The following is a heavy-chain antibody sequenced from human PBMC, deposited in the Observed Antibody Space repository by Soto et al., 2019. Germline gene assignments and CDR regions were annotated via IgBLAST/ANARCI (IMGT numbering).Heavy chain of an antibody. V-gene: IGHV3-23*01. Sequence: EVQLLESGGDLVQPGGSLGLSCAPSGFTFSTYAMNWVRQAPGKGLEWVSGISGNGDKTYYADSVKGRFTISRDNSKKMLYLQMNTLRAEDTAVYYCAKDPGYTYGHGLDVWGQGTTVTVSS. J-gene: IGHJ6*02. CDR2: ISGNGDKT. D-gene: IGHD5-18*01. CDR3: AKDPGYTYGHGLDV. CDR1: GFTFSTYA.